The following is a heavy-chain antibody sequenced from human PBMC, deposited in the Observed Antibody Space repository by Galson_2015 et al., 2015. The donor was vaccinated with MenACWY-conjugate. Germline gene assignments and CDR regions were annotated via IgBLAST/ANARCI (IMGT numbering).Heavy chain of an antibody. CDR1: GFTITNYW. CDR2: IKQDGSEK. J-gene: IGHJ4*02. V-gene: IGHV3-7*03. Sequence: SLRLSCAASGFTITNYWMSWVRQAPGKGLEWVANIKQDGSEKYYVDSVKGRFTISRDNAQNSLYLEMNSVRVEDTALYYCARSLRDSNAYYYYTYWGRGTLVTVPS. D-gene: IGHD3-22*01. CDR3: ARSLRDSNAYYYYTY.